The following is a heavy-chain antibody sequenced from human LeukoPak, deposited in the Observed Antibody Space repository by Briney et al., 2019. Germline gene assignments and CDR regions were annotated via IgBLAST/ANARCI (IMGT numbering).Heavy chain of an antibody. CDR1: GFTFSSYS. CDR2: ISSSSSYI. D-gene: IGHD6-6*01. CDR3: ARVRSSSSPIDY. V-gene: IGHV3-21*01. J-gene: IGHJ4*02. Sequence: GGSLRLSCAASGFTFSSYSMNWVRQAPGKGLEWVSSISSSSSYIYYADSVKGRFTISRDNAKNTLYLQMNSLRAEDTAVYYCARVRSSSSPIDYWGQGTLVTVSS.